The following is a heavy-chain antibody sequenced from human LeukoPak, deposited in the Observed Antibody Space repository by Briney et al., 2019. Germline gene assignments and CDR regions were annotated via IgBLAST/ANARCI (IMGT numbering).Heavy chain of an antibody. CDR1: GGSISSYY. Sequence: SETLSLTCTVSGGSISSYYWSWIRQPAGKGLEWIGEITHSGGGNYNPSLKSRVTISVDSSQNRFSLKVLSVTAADTAVYYCARRAGAPDFDVWGLGTLVSVSS. CDR2: ITHSGGG. J-gene: IGHJ4*02. D-gene: IGHD3-10*01. CDR3: ARRAGAPDFDV. V-gene: IGHV4-34*01.